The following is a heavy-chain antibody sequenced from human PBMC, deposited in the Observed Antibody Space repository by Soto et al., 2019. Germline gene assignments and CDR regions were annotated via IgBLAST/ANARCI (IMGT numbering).Heavy chain of an antibody. CDR1: GYTFTSYG. J-gene: IGHJ4*02. Sequence: ASVKVSCKASGYTFTSYGISWVLQAPGQGLEWMGWISAYNGNTNYAQKLQGRVTMTTDTSTSTAYMELRSLRSDDTAVYYCARGPNPSITMIVVAPDYWGQGTLVTVSS. V-gene: IGHV1-18*01. CDR2: ISAYNGNT. CDR3: ARGPNPSITMIVVAPDY. D-gene: IGHD3-22*01.